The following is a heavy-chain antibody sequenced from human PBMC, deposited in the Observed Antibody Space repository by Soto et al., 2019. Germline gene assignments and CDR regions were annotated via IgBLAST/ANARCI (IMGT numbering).Heavy chain of an antibody. D-gene: IGHD3-3*01. V-gene: IGHV4-39*01. Sequence: PSETLSLTCTVSGGSISSSRYYWGWIRQPPGKGLEWIGSIYYSGSTYDNPSLKSRVTISVDTSKNEFSLKLSSVTAADTAVYYCAGNDFWSGYYIHDWFDPWGQGTLVTVSS. J-gene: IGHJ5*02. CDR3: AGNDFWSGYYIHDWFDP. CDR2: IYYSGST. CDR1: GGSISSSRYY.